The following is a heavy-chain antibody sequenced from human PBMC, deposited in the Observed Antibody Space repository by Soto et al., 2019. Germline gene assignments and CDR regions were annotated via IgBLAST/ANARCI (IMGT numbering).Heavy chain of an antibody. J-gene: IGHJ6*02. CDR3: ARETSGSYYNAHYYYYGMDV. Sequence: SEILSLTCTVSGGSISSGGYYWSWIRQHPGKGLEWIGYIYYSGSTYYNPSLKSRVTISVDTSKNQFSLKLSSVTAADTAVYYCARETSGSYYNAHYYYYGMDVWGQGTTVTVSS. V-gene: IGHV4-31*03. CDR1: GGSISSGGYY. CDR2: IYYSGST. D-gene: IGHD3-10*01.